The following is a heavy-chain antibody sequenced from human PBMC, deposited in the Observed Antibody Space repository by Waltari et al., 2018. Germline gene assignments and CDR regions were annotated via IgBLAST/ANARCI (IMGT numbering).Heavy chain of an antibody. CDR2: IYYSGST. J-gene: IGHJ5*02. V-gene: IGHV4-39*01. D-gene: IGHD3-3*01. Sequence: QLQLQESGPGLVKPSETLSLTCTVSGGSISSSSYYWGWIRQPPGKGLEWIGGIYYSGSTYYNPSLKSRVTISVDTSKNQFSLKLSSVTAADTAVYYCARFWSGYYTRGTFDPWGQGTLVTVSS. CDR3: ARFWSGYYTRGTFDP. CDR1: GGSISSSSYY.